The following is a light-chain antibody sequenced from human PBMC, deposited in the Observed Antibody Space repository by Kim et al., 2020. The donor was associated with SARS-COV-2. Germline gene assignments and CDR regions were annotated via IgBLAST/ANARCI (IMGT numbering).Light chain of an antibody. J-gene: IGLJ1*01. V-gene: IGLV2-11*01. Sequence: STGQSVNLSCTGASSDVYNSVSWYQHHPGQAPKLIIYDVNKRPSGVPDRFSGSKSGNTASLAISGLQPEDETDYYCSSYAGSYTWVFGTGTKVTVL. CDR1: SSDVYNS. CDR2: DVN. CDR3: SSYAGSYTWV.